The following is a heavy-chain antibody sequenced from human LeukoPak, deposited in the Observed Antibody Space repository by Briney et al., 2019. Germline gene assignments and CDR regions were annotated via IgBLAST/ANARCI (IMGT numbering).Heavy chain of an antibody. V-gene: IGHV1-2*02. D-gene: IGHD3-3*01. Sequence: ASVKVSCKASGYIFTGYYIHWVRQAPGQGLEWMGWINPNSGGTDYAQKFQGRVIMTRDTSITTAYMELNSLISDDTAVYYCARGLAIIGVVIPTFFDSWGQGTLVTVSS. CDR2: INPNSGGT. CDR1: GYIFTGYY. CDR3: ARGLAIIGVVIPTFFDS. J-gene: IGHJ4*02.